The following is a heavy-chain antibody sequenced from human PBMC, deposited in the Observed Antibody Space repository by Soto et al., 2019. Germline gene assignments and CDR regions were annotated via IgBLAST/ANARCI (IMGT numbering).Heavy chain of an antibody. CDR2: ISYDGTKT. Sequence: QVQQVESGGGVVQPGRSLRVSCAASGFTFSIYAMHWVRQAPGTGLEWVAVISYDGTKTYYADSVKGRFTISRDNSKNTALMQITSLRGQVTAVQYCANDWGPRMKWLIDPFDYWGQGTLVTVSP. V-gene: IGHV3-30*18. CDR3: ANDWGPRMKWLIDPFDY. CDR1: GFTFSIYA. D-gene: IGHD5-12*01. J-gene: IGHJ4*02.